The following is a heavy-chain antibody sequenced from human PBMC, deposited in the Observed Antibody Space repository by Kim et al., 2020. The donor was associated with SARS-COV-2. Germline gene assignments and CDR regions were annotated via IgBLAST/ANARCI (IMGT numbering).Heavy chain of an antibody. CDR2: IGPNGDAT. V-gene: IGHV3-64*01. Sequence: GGSLRLSCAASGFTFSNYYMHWVRQAPGKGLEFVAAIGPNGDATYYANSVKGRFTISRDNSKNALWLQVGSLGPEDMATYYCVRGYNFAYDFWGQGNLVT. J-gene: IGHJ4*01. D-gene: IGHD5-12*01. CDR3: VRGYNFAYDF. CDR1: GFTFSNYY.